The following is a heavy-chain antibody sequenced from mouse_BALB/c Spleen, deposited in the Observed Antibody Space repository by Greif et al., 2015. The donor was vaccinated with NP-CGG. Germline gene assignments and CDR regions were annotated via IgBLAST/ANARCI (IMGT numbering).Heavy chain of an antibody. CDR1: GYTFSSYW. D-gene: IGHD3-1*01. CDR3: ARGGSSGYFYAMDY. Sequence: QVQLQQSGAELMKPGASVKISCKATGYTFSSYWIEWVKQRPGHGLEWIGEILPRSGSTNYNEKFKGKATFTADTSSNTAYMRLSSLTSEDSAVYYCARGGSSGYFYAMDYWGQGTSVTVSS. J-gene: IGHJ4*01. V-gene: IGHV1-9*01. CDR2: ILPRSGST.